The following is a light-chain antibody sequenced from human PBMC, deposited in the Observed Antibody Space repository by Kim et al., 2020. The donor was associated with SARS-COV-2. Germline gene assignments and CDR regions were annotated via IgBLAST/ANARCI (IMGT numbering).Light chain of an antibody. CDR3: QQYGVSPFT. V-gene: IGKV3-20*01. CDR1: QSISSN. J-gene: IGKJ3*01. Sequence: VSPGESATLACRASQSISSNVAWYQQKPGQAPRLLISGASSRAAGIPDRFSGSGSGTDFTLTISRLVPEDFAVYCCQQYGVSPFTFGPGTKVDIK. CDR2: GAS.